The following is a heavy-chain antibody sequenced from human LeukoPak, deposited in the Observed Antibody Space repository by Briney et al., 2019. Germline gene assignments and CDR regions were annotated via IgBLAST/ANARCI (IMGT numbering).Heavy chain of an antibody. CDR2: INPNSGGT. V-gene: IGHV1-2*02. CDR3: ARARYYYGSGSYYWFDP. CDR1: GYTFTGYY. D-gene: IGHD3-10*01. Sequence: GSVKVSCKASGYTFTGYYMHWVRQAPGQGLEWMGWINPNSGGTNYAQKFQGRVTMTRDTSISTAYMELSRLRSDDTAVYYCARARYYYGSGSYYWFDPWGQGTLVTVSS. J-gene: IGHJ5*02.